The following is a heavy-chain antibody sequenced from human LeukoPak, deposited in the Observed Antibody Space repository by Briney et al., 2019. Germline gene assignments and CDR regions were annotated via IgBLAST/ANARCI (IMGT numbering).Heavy chain of an antibody. D-gene: IGHD3-10*01. CDR3: ASAPRRNYYGSGSYYESGYYYYGMDV. Sequence: SETLSLTCAVYGGSFSGYYWSWIRQPPGKGLEWIGEVNHSGSTNYNPSLKSRVTISVDTSKNQFSLKLSSVTAADTAVYYCASAPRRNYYGSGSYYESGYYYYGMDVWGQGTTVTVSS. CDR2: VNHSGST. CDR1: GGSFSGYY. V-gene: IGHV4-34*01. J-gene: IGHJ6*02.